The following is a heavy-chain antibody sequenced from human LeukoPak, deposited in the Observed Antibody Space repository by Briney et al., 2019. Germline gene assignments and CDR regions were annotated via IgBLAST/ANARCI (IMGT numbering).Heavy chain of an antibody. CDR1: GFTFSSYG. V-gene: IGHV3-21*01. J-gene: IGHJ4*02. CDR3: ATESSAALDY. Sequence: PGRSLRLSCATSGFTFSSYGMHWVRQAPGKGLQYVSSIDTVDYTYYADSVKGRFTISRDNAKNSLYLQMNSLRSEDTAVYFCATESSAALDYWGQGTLVTVSS. CDR2: IDTVDYT. D-gene: IGHD6-6*01.